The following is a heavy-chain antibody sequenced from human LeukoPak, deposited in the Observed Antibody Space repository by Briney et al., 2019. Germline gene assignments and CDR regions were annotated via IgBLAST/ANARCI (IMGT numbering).Heavy chain of an antibody. CDR2: IDPNSGGT. V-gene: IGHV1-2*02. CDR3: ARGPHNWNDAFGAFDI. CDR1: GYTFTGYY. J-gene: IGHJ3*02. Sequence: ASVKVSCKASGYTFTGYYMHWVRQAPGQGLEWMGWIDPNSGGTNYAQKFQGRVTMTRDTSISTAYMELSRLRSDDTAVYYRARGPHNWNDAFGAFDIWGQGTMVTVSS. D-gene: IGHD1-1*01.